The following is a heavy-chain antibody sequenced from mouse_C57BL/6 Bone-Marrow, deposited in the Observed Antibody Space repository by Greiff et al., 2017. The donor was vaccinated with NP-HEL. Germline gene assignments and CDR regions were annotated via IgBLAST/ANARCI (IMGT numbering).Heavy chain of an antibody. V-gene: IGHV1-61*01. CDR3: ARHYGSPYYYAMDY. CDR2: IYPSDSET. J-gene: IGHJ4*01. Sequence: VQLQQPGAELVRPGSSVKLSCKASGYTFTSYWMDWVTQRPGQGLEWIGNIYPSDSETHYNQKFKDKATLTVDKSSSTAYMQLSSLTSEDSAVYYCARHYGSPYYYAMDYWGQGTSVTVSS. D-gene: IGHD1-1*01. CDR1: GYTFTSYW.